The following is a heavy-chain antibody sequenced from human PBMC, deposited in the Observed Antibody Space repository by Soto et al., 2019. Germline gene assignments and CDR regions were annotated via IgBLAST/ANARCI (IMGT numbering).Heavy chain of an antibody. CDR1: EFTFRNYA. J-gene: IGHJ4*02. Sequence: PGGSLRLSCAVFEFTFRNYAMSWVRQAPGKGLEWVSTISGSGGSTYYADSVKGRFTISRDNSKNTLYLQMNSLRAEDTAVYYCAKDGMYYDSSGPDYYFDYWCQGTLVTVSS. CDR2: ISGSGGST. CDR3: AKDGMYYDSSGPDYYFDY. D-gene: IGHD3-22*01. V-gene: IGHV3-23*01.